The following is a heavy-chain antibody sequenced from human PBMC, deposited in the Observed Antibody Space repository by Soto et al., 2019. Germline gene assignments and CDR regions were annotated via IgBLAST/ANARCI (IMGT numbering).Heavy chain of an antibody. Sequence: GASVKVSCKASGGTFSSYAISWVRQAPGQGLEWMGGIIPIFGTANYAQKFQGRVTITADESTSTAYMELSSLRSEDTAVYYCASGRYDSSGYYYTYYYYYGMDVWGQGTTVTVSS. CDR3: ASGRYDSSGYYYTYYYYYGMDV. V-gene: IGHV1-69*13. CDR1: GGTFSSYA. D-gene: IGHD3-22*01. J-gene: IGHJ6*02. CDR2: IIPIFGTA.